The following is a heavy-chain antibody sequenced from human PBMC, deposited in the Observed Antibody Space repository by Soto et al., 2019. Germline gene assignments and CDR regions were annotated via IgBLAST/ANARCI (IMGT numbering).Heavy chain of an antibody. CDR2: ISGSGGHS. V-gene: IGHV3-23*01. CDR3: AKDCRRLAVTGSAFDS. D-gene: IGHD6-19*01. CDR1: GFTFNDYA. Sequence: EVQLLESGGGFVQPGGSLRLSCAASGFTFNDYAMAWVRQAPGQGLEWVSSISGSGGHSSYVDSVRGRFTISRDNVNNTLSLDMSDLRAEDTALYYCAKDCRRLAVTGSAFDSWGQGALVTVSS. J-gene: IGHJ4*02.